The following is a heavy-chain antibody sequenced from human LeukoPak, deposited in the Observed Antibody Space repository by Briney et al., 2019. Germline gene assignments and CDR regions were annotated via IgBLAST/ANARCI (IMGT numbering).Heavy chain of an antibody. J-gene: IGHJ3*02. CDR2: ISYDGSNK. Sequence: GGSLRLSCAASGFTFSSYAIHWVRQAPGKGLEWVAVISYDGSNKYYADSVKGRFTISRDNSKNTLYLQMNSLRAEDTAVYYCAKERDTAVVTAFDIWGQGTMVTVSS. D-gene: IGHD5-18*01. CDR1: GFTFSSYA. CDR3: AKERDTAVVTAFDI. V-gene: IGHV3-30-3*01.